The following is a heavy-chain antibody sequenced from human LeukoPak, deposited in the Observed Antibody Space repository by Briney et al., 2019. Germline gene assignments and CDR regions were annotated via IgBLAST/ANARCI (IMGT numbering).Heavy chain of an antibody. CDR1: GFTFSTYT. V-gene: IGHV3-64D*06. D-gene: IGHD2-2*01. J-gene: IGHJ4*02. CDR2: VSSSGGST. CDR3: EKDLFGTGSTSRGFDS. Sequence: PGGSLRLSCSASGFTFSTYTMHWVRQAPGKGLEYVSAVSSSGGSTYYADSVKGRFTISRDNSRNTLYLQMSSLRTKDTAVYYCEKDLFGTGSTSRGFDSWGQGTLVTVSS.